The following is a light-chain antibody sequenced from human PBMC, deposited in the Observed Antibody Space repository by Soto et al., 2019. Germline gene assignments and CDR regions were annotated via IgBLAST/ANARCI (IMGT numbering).Light chain of an antibody. CDR3: QQYGSSPWT. CDR2: GAS. Sequence: EIVLTQSPGTLSLSPGERATLSCRASHSVSSSYLAWYQQKPGQAPRLLIYGASSRATGIPARFSGSGSGTDFTLTISRLEPEDFAVYYCQQYGSSPWTFGQGTKVEIK. CDR1: HSVSSSY. J-gene: IGKJ1*01. V-gene: IGKV3-20*01.